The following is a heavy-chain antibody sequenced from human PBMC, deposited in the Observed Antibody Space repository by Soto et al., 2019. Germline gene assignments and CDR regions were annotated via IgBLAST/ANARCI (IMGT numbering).Heavy chain of an antibody. J-gene: IGHJ4*02. CDR3: ARDGAAYCGGDCYSGFDY. CDR1: GGTFSSYA. D-gene: IGHD2-21*02. V-gene: IGHV1-69*01. CDR2: IIPIFGTA. Sequence: QVQLVQSGAEVEKPGSSVKVSCKASGGTFSSYAISWVRQAPGQGLEWMGGIIPIFGTANYAQKFQGRVTITADESTSTAYMELSSLRSEDTAVYYCARDGAAYCGGDCYSGFDYWGQGTLVTVSS.